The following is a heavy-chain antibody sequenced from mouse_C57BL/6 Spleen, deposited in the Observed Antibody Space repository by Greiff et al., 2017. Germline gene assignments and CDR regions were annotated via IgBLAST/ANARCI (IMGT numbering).Heavy chain of an antibody. CDR3: TREGYYGTLAWFAY. J-gene: IGHJ3*01. Sequence: EVQRVESGEGLVKPGGSLKLSCAASGFTFSSYAMSWVRQTPEKRLEWVAYISSGGDYIYYADTVKGRFTISRDNARNTLYLQMSSLKSEDTAMYYCTREGYYGTLAWFAYWGQGTLVTVSA. CDR1: GFTFSSYA. D-gene: IGHD2-1*01. V-gene: IGHV5-9-1*02. CDR2: ISSGGDYI.